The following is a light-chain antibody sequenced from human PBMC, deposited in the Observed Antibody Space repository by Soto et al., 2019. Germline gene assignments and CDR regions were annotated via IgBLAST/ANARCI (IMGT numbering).Light chain of an antibody. CDR1: QSVSSSS. CDR3: QQYGSSIIN. V-gene: IGKV3-20*01. J-gene: IGKJ5*01. CDR2: GAS. Sequence: EIVLTQSPGTLSLSPGERATLSCRASQSVSSSSLAWYQQKPGQAPRLLIYGASSRATGIPDRFSGSGSGTDLTLTISRLEPDDFAVYYCQQYGSSIINFGQGTRLEI.